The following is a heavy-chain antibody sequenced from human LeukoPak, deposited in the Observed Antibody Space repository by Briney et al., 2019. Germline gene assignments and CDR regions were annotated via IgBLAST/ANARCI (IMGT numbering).Heavy chain of an antibody. V-gene: IGHV3-30-3*01. Sequence: GGSLRLSCAASGFTFSSYAMHWVCQAPGKGLEWVAVISYDGSNKYYADSVKGRFTISRDNSKNTLYLQMNSLRAEDTAVYYCAMGGYGSSANPYYYYYGMDVWGQGTTVTVSS. D-gene: IGHD6-13*01. CDR2: ISYDGSNK. CDR3: AMGGYGSSANPYYYYYGMDV. J-gene: IGHJ6*02. CDR1: GFTFSSYA.